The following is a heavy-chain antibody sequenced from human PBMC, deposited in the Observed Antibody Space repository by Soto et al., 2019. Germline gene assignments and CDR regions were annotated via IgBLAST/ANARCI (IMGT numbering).Heavy chain of an antibody. J-gene: IGHJ6*02. CDR1: GFTFSSYA. Sequence: GGSLRLSCAASGFTFSSYAMSWVRQAPGKGLEWVSAISGSGGNTYYADSVKGRFTISRDNSKNTLYLQMNSLRAEDTAVYYCAKSKLGDFWPVGGDVWGQGTTVTVSS. V-gene: IGHV3-23*01. D-gene: IGHD3-3*01. CDR3: AKSKLGDFWPVGGDV. CDR2: ISGSGGNT.